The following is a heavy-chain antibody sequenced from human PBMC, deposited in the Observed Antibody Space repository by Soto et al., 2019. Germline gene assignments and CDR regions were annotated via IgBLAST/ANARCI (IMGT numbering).Heavy chain of an antibody. CDR3: ARSGRNAYYNMDV. CDR1: GYSFTTFW. CDR2: IYPGDSDT. V-gene: IGHV5-51*01. J-gene: IGHJ6*02. Sequence: GESLKISCKGSGYSFTTFWIGWVRQMPGKGLEWMGVIYPGDSDTRYSPSFQGQVTMSDDKSISTAYLQWSFLKASDTATYYCARSGRNAYYNMDVWGQGTTVTVSS. D-gene: IGHD1-26*01.